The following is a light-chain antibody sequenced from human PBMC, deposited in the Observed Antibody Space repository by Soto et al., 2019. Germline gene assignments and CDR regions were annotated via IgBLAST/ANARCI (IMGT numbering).Light chain of an antibody. CDR2: GAS. CDR3: QQRSNWPRRT. V-gene: IGKV3-11*01. J-gene: IGKJ1*01. Sequence: IVLTQSPSTLSLSPGERATLSCRASQSVSSYLAWYQQKPGQAPRLLIYGASNRATGIPARFSGSGSGTDFTLTISSLEPEDFAVYYCQQRSNWPRRTFGQGTKVDIK. CDR1: QSVSSY.